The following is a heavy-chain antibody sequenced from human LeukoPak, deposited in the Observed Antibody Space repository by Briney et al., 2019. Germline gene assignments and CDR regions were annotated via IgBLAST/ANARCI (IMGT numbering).Heavy chain of an antibody. Sequence: GGSLRLSCAASGFTVDSNYLSWVRQAPGEGLEWVSTIYTGGNTYYAASVKGRFTISRDFSKNTVFLHMNSLRAEDTAMYYCARGDDSGYYDYFDYWGQGALVTVSS. CDR2: IYTGGNT. CDR3: ARGDDSGYYDYFDY. V-gene: IGHV3-53*01. CDR1: GFTVDSNY. D-gene: IGHD3-22*01. J-gene: IGHJ4*02.